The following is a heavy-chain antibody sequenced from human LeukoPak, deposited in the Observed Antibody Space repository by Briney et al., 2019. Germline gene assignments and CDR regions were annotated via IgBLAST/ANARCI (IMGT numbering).Heavy chain of an antibody. V-gene: IGHV3-64D*09. CDR3: VTGGQNRVVLGY. D-gene: IGHD2/OR15-2a*01. CDR1: GFTFSSYA. Sequence: TGGSLRLSCSASGFTFSSYAMHWVRQAPRKGLEYVSAISINGGSTYYADSVKGRFTISRDNSTNTLYLQMSRLRAEVTAVYYCVTGGQNRVVLGYGGQGTLVTVSS. CDR2: ISINGGST. J-gene: IGHJ4*02.